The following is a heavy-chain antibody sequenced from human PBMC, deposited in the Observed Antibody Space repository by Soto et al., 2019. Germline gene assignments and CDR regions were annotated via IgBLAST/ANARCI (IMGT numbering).Heavy chain of an antibody. J-gene: IGHJ3*02. CDR1: RFTFSYYA. Sequence: QVQLVESGGGVVQPGRSLRLSCAASRFTFSYYAMHWIRQAPGKGLEWMAVILSDGSKQYYAESVKGRFTISRDNSKGTLYLQMNSLGVDDTDVYYCVRTIAVAGSDAFDMWGQGTMVTVSS. V-gene: IGHV3-30-3*01. CDR2: ILSDGSKQ. CDR3: VRTIAVAGSDAFDM. D-gene: IGHD6-19*01.